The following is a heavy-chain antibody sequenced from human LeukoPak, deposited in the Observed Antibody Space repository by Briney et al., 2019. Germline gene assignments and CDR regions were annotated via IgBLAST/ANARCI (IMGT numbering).Heavy chain of an antibody. CDR2: ISAYNGNT. D-gene: IGHD3-22*01. CDR1: GYTFTSYG. J-gene: IGHJ4*02. V-gene: IGHV1-18*01. Sequence: ASVKVSCKASGYTFTSYGISWVRQAPGQGLEWMGWISAYNGNTNYAQKLQGRVTMTTDTSTSTAYMELRSLRSDDTAVYYCASRSYYYDSSGYYYAFDYWGQGTLVTVSS. CDR3: ASRSYYYDSSGYYYAFDY.